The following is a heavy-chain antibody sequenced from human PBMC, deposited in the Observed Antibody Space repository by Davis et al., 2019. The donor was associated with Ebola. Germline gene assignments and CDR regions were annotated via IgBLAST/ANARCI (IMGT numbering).Heavy chain of an antibody. CDR2: IYHSGST. CDR3: ARHRYSSGWYVLLNWFDP. D-gene: IGHD6-19*01. Sequence: SETLSLTCAVSGGSISSSNWWSWVRQPPGKGLEWIGEIYHSGSTNYNPSLKSRVTISVDTSKNQFSLKLSSVTAADTAVYYCARHRYSSGWYVLLNWFDPWGQGTLVTVSS. CDR1: GGSISSSNW. J-gene: IGHJ5*02. V-gene: IGHV4-4*02.